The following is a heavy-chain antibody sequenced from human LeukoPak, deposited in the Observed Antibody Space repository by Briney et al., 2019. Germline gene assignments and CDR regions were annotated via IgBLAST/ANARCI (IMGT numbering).Heavy chain of an antibody. CDR1: GYTFTSYD. CDR2: MNPNSGNT. V-gene: IGHV1-8*03. Sequence: ASVKVSCKASGYTFTSYDINWVRQATGQGREWMGWMNPNSGNTGYAQKFQGRVTITRNTSISTAYMELSSLRSEDTAVYYCARAVIEYYMDVWGKGTTVTVSS. CDR3: ARAVIEYYMDV. J-gene: IGHJ6*03.